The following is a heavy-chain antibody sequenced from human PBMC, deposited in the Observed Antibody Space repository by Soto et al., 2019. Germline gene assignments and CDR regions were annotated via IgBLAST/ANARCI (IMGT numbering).Heavy chain of an antibody. Sequence: SETLSLTCTVSGGSISSYYWSWIRQPAGKGMEWIGRIHTTDGTNYNPSLKSRVTMSIDTSNNQFSLKLSSLTAADTAVYYCARALSSAAGLYFDFWGQGTLVPVSS. D-gene: IGHD6-13*01. V-gene: IGHV4-4*07. CDR1: GGSISSYY. CDR2: IHTTDGT. CDR3: ARALSSAAGLYFDF. J-gene: IGHJ4*02.